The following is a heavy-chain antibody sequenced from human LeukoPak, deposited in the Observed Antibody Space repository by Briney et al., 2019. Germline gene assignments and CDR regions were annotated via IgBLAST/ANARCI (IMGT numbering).Heavy chain of an antibody. Sequence: PSETLSLTCTVSGGSISSGSYYWSWIRQPAGKGLEWIGRIYTSGSTNYNPSLKSRVTISVDTSKNQFSLKLSSVTAADTAVYYCAGGGSEDVWGQGTTVTVPS. CDR3: AGGGSEDV. CDR1: GGSISSGSYY. D-gene: IGHD3-10*01. CDR2: IYTSGST. J-gene: IGHJ6*02. V-gene: IGHV4-61*02.